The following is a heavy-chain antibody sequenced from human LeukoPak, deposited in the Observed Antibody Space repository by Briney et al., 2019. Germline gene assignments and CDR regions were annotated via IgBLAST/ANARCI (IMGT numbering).Heavy chain of an antibody. V-gene: IGHV3-23*01. CDR2: ISGSGGST. CDR3: AKTHSSGYYYFDN. Sequence: PGGTLRLSCAASGFTFSSYGMSWVRQAPGKGLEWVSAISGSGGSTYYADSVKGRFTISRDNSKNTLYLQMNSLRAEDTAVYYCAKTHSSGYYYFDNWGQGTLVTVSS. D-gene: IGHD3-22*01. J-gene: IGHJ4*02. CDR1: GFTFSSYG.